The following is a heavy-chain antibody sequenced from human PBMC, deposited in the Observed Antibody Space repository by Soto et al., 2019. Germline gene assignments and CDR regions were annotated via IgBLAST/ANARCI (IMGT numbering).Heavy chain of an antibody. CDR3: ARFANCAPYYYYMDV. D-gene: IGHD1-1*01. Sequence: QVQLVQSGAEVKKPGASVKVSCKASGYTFTSYDINWVRQATGQGLEWLGWMNPNSGNTGYAQKFQGRVTMTRNTSISTAYMELSSLRSEDTAVYYCARFANCAPYYYYMDVWGKGTKVTVSS. J-gene: IGHJ6*03. CDR1: GYTFTSYD. V-gene: IGHV1-8*01. CDR2: MNPNSGNT.